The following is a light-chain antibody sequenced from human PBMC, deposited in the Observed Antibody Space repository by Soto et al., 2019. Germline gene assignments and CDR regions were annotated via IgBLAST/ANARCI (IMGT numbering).Light chain of an antibody. CDR3: CSYAVSSTFV. V-gene: IGLV2-23*03. J-gene: IGLJ3*02. CDR1: SSDVGSYNL. Sequence: QSTLTQPASVSGSPGQSITISCTRTSSDVGSYNLVSWYQQHPGKAPKLMVYEGSKRPSGVSNRFSGSKSGNTASLTISGLQAVDEADYYCCSYAVSSTFVFGGGTKVTVL. CDR2: EGS.